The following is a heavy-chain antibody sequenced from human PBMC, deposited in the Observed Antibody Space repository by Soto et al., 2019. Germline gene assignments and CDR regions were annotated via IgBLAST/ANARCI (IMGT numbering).Heavy chain of an antibody. V-gene: IGHV3-48*01. CDR2: ISTSIITI. Sequence: DVHLVESGGGLVQPGGSLRLSCAASGFTFSSYSMNWVRQAPGKGLEWVAYISTSIITIYYADSVKGRFTISRDNAKNSLYLQMNSLRAEDTAVYYCAREKYSSGWASDYWGQGTLVTVSS. CDR3: AREKYSSGWASDY. J-gene: IGHJ4*02. D-gene: IGHD6-19*01. CDR1: GFTFSSYS.